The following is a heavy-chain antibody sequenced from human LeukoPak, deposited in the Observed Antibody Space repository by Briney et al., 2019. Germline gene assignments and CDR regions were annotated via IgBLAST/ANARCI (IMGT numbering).Heavy chain of an antibody. V-gene: IGHV3-7*01. Sequence: GGSLRLSCAASGFTFSSYWMSWVRQAPGKGLEWVANIKQDGSEKYYVDSVKGRFTISKDNAKNSLYLQMNSLRAEDTAVYYCARGGAAAARKRGVDYWGQGTLVTVSS. CDR3: ARGGAAAARKRGVDY. J-gene: IGHJ4*02. D-gene: IGHD6-13*01. CDR2: IKQDGSEK. CDR1: GFTFSSYW.